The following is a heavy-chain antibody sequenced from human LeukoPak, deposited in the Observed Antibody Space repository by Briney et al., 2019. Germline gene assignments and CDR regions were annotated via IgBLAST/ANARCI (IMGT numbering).Heavy chain of an antibody. D-gene: IGHD3-10*01. J-gene: IGHJ4*02. CDR2: INPNSGGT. CDR1: GYTFTSYG. Sequence: ASVKVSCKASGYTFTSYGISWVRQAPGQGLEWMGWINPNSGGTNYAQKFQGRVTMTRDTSISTAYMELSRLRSDDTAVYYCAGDRLWFGELYSPSFDYWGQGTLVTVSS. V-gene: IGHV1-2*02. CDR3: AGDRLWFGELYSPSFDY.